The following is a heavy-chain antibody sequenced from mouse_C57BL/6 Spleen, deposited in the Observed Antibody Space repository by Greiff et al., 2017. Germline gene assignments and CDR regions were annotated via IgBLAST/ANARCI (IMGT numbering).Heavy chain of an antibody. V-gene: IGHV1-55*01. CDR3: ARGGNYVRSAWFAY. D-gene: IGHD2-1*01. J-gene: IGHJ3*01. CDR2: IYPGSGST. Sequence: QVQLQQSGAELVKPGASVKMSCKASGYTFTSYWITWVKQRPGQGLEWIGDIYPGSGSTNYNEKFKSKATLTVDTSSSTAYMQLSSLTSEDSAVYYCARGGNYVRSAWFAYWGQGTLVTVSA. CDR1: GYTFTSYW.